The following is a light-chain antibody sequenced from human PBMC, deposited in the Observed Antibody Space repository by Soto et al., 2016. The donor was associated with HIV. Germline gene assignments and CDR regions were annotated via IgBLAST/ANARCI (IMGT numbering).Light chain of an antibody. Sequence: SYELTQPPSVSVAPGKTARITCGGNNIGSKSVHWYQQKSGQAPVLVVHDDSHRPSGIPERFSGSNSGNTATLTISRVEAGDEADYYCQVWESSSDHVVFGGGTKLTVL. CDR1: NIGSKS. J-gene: IGLJ2*01. V-gene: IGLV3-21*03. CDR2: DDS. CDR3: QVWESSSDHVV.